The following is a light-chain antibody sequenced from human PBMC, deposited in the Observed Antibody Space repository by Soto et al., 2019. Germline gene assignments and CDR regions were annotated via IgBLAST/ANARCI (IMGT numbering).Light chain of an antibody. CDR2: GAS. V-gene: IGKV1-5*03. J-gene: IGKJ1*01. CDR3: QQYLSTRT. CDR1: QSIRGW. Sequence: DIQMTQSPSTLSASVGDRVTITCRASQSIRGWLAWYQQKPGKAPNLLIYGASTLESGVPSRFSGSGSGTEFTITINSLQPYDLGTYYCQQYLSTRTFAQETKVAVK.